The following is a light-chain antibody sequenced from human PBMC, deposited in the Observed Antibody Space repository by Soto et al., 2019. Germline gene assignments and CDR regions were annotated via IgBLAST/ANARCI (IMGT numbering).Light chain of an antibody. J-gene: IGKJ1*01. Sequence: DIVMTQSPLSLPVTPGEPASISCRSSQSLLHSNGYNYLDWYLQKPGQSPQLLIYLGSNRASGATDRFSGRGSGTESPLQSSRVESEDVGFYFCMQALQTPRTCGQGTKVVIK. V-gene: IGKV2-28*01. CDR1: QSLLHSNGYNY. CDR2: LGS. CDR3: MQALQTPRT.